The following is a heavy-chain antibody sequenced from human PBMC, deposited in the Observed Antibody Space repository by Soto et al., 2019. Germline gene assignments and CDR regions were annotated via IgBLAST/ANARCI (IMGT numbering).Heavy chain of an antibody. CDR3: TKDWKHDS. J-gene: IGHJ5*01. D-gene: IGHD1-1*01. Sequence: EVQLLQSGGGLVQPGGSLRLSCAASGFTFSNYAMIWVRQAPGKGLECFSTINTNGVNRHYADSVKGRFSVSRDNSKNTLSLQMNSLRAEDTAVYYGTKDWKHDSWGQGTLVTVSS. CDR1: GFTFSNYA. CDR2: INTNGVNR. V-gene: IGHV3-23*01.